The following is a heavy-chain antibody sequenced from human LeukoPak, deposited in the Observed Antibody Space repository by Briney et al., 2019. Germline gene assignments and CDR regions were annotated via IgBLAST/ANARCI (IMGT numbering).Heavy chain of an antibody. CDR2: IDHSGST. V-gene: IGHV4-34*01. D-gene: IGHD3-9*01. Sequence: PSETLSLTCAVYGGSFSGYYWSWIRQPPGKGLEWIGEIDHSGSTNYNPSLKSRVTISVDTSKNQFSLKLSSVTAADTAVYYCARGHSTGSTYYFDYWGQGTLVTVSS. CDR1: GGSFSGYY. CDR3: ARGHSTGSTYYFDY. J-gene: IGHJ4*02.